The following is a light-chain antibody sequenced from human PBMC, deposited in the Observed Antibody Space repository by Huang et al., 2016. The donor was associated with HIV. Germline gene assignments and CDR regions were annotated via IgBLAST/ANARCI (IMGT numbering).Light chain of an antibody. Sequence: DVVMTQSPLSLPVTLGQPASISCRSSHSLLQSDGKTHLSWFHQRPGQSPRRRIYKVSNRDSGVPDRVSGSGSGTDFTLKISRVEAEDVGVYYCLQGAFWPLTVGGGTKVEIK. J-gene: IGKJ4*01. CDR2: KVS. CDR3: LQGAFWPLT. V-gene: IGKV2-30*02. CDR1: HSLLQSDGKTH.